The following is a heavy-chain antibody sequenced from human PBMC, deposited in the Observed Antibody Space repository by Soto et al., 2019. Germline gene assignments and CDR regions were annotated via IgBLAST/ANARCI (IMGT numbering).Heavy chain of an antibody. CDR1: GGSISSGGYY. V-gene: IGHV4-31*03. CDR2: IYYSGST. J-gene: IGHJ4*02. CDR3: ASLYYDFWSGYSPFDY. Sequence: PSDTLSLTCTVSGGSISSGGYYWSWIRQHPGKGLEWIGYIYYSGSTYYNPSLKSRVTISVDTSKNQFSLKLSSVTAADTAVYYCASLYYDFWSGYSPFDYWGQGTLVTVSS. D-gene: IGHD3-3*01.